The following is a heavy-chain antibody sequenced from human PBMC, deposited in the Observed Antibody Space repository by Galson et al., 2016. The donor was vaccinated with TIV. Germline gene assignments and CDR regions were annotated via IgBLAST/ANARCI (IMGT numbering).Heavy chain of an antibody. CDR2: IKQDGSDR. Sequence: SLRLSCAASQFPFSDYWLNWIRQAPGKGLEWVATIKQDGSDRYYGDSVKGRFTISRDNAKRLLYLHMSRLRVEDTAVYFCARAPLFGGMDVWGQGATVAVS. D-gene: IGHD3-10*02. CDR3: ARAPLFGGMDV. CDR1: QFPFSDYW. V-gene: IGHV3-7*03. J-gene: IGHJ6*02.